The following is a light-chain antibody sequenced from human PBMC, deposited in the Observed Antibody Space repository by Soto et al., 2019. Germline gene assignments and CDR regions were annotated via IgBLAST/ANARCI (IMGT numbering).Light chain of an antibody. CDR3: QSYDNSLSGYV. V-gene: IGLV1-40*01. J-gene: IGLJ1*01. Sequence: QSVLTQPPSVSGAPGQRGTISCTGSSSNIGAGYDVHWYQQLPGAAPKLLIYDNTNRPSGVPDRFSGSKSGTSASLAITGLQSEDEADYYCQSYDNSLSGYVVGTGNKVT. CDR2: DNT. CDR1: SSNIGAGYD.